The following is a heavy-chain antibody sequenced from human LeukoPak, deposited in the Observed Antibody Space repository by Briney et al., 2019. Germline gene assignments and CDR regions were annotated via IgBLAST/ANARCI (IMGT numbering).Heavy chain of an antibody. D-gene: IGHD3-3*01. J-gene: IGHJ6*03. V-gene: IGHV4-59*01. CDR1: GGSISSYY. Sequence: SETLSLTCTVSGGSISSYYWSWIRQPPGKGLEWIGYIYYSGSTNYNPSLKSRVTISVDTSKNQFSLKLSSVTAADTAVYYCARERLLEWLLYMDVWGKGTTVTVSS. CDR2: IYYSGST. CDR3: ARERLLEWLLYMDV.